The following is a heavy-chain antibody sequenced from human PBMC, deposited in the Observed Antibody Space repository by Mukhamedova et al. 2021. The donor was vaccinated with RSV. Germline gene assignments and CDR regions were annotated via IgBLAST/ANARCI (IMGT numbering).Heavy chain of an antibody. CDR2: IKQDATEK. Sequence: GKGLEWVANIKQDATEKYFVDSVKGRFTISRDNSKNTLYLQMNSLRAEDTAVYYCAKPPTYHYDSSGYYYFDYWGQGTLVTVSS. D-gene: IGHD3-22*01. CDR3: AKPPTYHYDSSGYYYFDY. J-gene: IGHJ4*02. V-gene: IGHV3-7*03.